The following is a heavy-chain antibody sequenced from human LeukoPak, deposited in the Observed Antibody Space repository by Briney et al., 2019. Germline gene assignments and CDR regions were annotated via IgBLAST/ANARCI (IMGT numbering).Heavy chain of an antibody. V-gene: IGHV3-53*01. CDR2: LYTGGGT. CDR3: TRSGYRHPYHFDS. CDR1: GFSVRTTY. D-gene: IGHD3-22*01. J-gene: IGHJ4*02. Sequence: GGSLRLSCAASGFSVRTTYMSWVRQAPGKGLEWVSVLYTGGGTDHADSVKGRFIVSRDNSKNTLSLQMNSLRAEDTAIYYCTRSGYRHPYHFDSWGQGTLVIVSS.